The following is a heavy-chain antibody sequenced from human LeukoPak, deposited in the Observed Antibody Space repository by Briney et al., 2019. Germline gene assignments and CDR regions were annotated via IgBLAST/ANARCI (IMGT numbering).Heavy chain of an antibody. Sequence: SETLSLTCIVSGVSISSYYWSWIRQPPGKGLEWIGYIYYSGSANYNPSLKSRVIISVDTSENHFSLKLSSVTAADAAVYYCARDKSGGSRLDSWGQGTLVTVSS. J-gene: IGHJ4*02. CDR1: GVSISSYY. CDR2: IYYSGSA. CDR3: ARDKSGGSRLDS. V-gene: IGHV4-59*01. D-gene: IGHD3-16*01.